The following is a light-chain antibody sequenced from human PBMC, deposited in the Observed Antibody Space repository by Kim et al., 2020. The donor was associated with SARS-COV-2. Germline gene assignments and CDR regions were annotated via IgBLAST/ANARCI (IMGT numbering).Light chain of an antibody. CDR2: GAS. V-gene: IGKV3-20*01. CDR1: QSVNNNY. J-gene: IGKJ4*01. CDR3: QHYGASPLT. Sequence: SPGERATVSCRASQSVNNNYLAWYQQKPGQAPRLLIYGASSRVTGIPDRFSGSGSETDFILTISRLDPEDFAVYYCQHYGASPLTFGGGTKVDIK.